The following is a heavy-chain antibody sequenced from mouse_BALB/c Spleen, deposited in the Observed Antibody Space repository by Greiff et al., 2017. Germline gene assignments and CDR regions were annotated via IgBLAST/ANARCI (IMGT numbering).Heavy chain of an antibody. CDR1: GYTFTDYA. V-gene: IGHV1S137*01. D-gene: IGHD2-10*02. J-gene: IGHJ3*01. Sequence: VKLVESGAELVRPGVSVKISCKGSGYTFTDYAMHWVKQSHAKSLEWIGVISTYYGDASYNQKFKGKATMTVDKSSSTAYMELARLTSEDSAIYYCAREGYGNYGFAYWGQGTLVTVSA. CDR3: AREGYGNYGFAY. CDR2: ISTYYGDA.